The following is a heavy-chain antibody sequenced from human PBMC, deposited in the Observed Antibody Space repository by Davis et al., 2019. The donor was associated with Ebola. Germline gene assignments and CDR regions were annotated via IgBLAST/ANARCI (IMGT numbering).Heavy chain of an antibody. CDR3: ARQSAAGYYYYYGMDV. Sequence: GESLKISCKGSGYSFTSYWIVWVRQMPGKGLECMGIIFPGDSDTRYSPSFQGQVTISADKSISTAYLQWSSLKASDTAMYYCARQSAAGYYYYYGMDVWGQGTTVTVSS. CDR1: GYSFTSYW. CDR2: IFPGDSDT. V-gene: IGHV5-51*01. J-gene: IGHJ6*02. D-gene: IGHD6-13*01.